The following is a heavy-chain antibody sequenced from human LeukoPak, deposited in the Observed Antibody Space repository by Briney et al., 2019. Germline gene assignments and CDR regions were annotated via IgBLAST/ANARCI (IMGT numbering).Heavy chain of an antibody. J-gene: IGHJ4*02. Sequence: GASVKVSCKTSGYTFADYFIHWVRQAPGQGLEWMGRINANSGGTEYQQKFQGRVTMTRDTSISTAYVEVNWLISDDTATYYCARDVSSTPNWEFDYWGQGTLVTVSS. CDR1: GYTFADYF. CDR3: ARDVSSTPNWEFDY. V-gene: IGHV1-2*06. D-gene: IGHD1-26*01. CDR2: INANSGGT.